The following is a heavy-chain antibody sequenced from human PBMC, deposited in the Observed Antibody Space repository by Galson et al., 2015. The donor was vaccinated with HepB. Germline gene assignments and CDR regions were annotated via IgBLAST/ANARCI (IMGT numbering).Heavy chain of an antibody. Sequence: SLRLSCAASGFTFSDYYMSWIRQAPGKGLEWVSYISSSGSTIYYADSVKGRFTISRDNAKNSLYLQMNSLRAEDTAVYYCARAPSSIAARLEGMDVWGQGTTVTVPS. CDR2: ISSSGSTI. CDR1: GFTFSDYY. J-gene: IGHJ6*02. V-gene: IGHV3-11*01. CDR3: ARAPSSIAARLEGMDV. D-gene: IGHD6-13*01.